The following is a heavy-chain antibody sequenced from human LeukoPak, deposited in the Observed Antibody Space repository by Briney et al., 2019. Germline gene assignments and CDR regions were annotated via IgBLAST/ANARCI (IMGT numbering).Heavy chain of an antibody. CDR1: GGSISSGSYY. CDR2: IFTSGST. D-gene: IGHD3-22*01. Sequence: SETLSLTCTVSGGSISSGSYYWIWIRQPAGKGLEWIGRIFTSGSTNYNPSLKSRVTISVDTSKNQVSLKLSSVTAADTAVYYCARARYYDSSGYYSNDAFDIWGQGTMVTVSS. V-gene: IGHV4-61*02. CDR3: ARARYYDSSGYYSNDAFDI. J-gene: IGHJ3*02.